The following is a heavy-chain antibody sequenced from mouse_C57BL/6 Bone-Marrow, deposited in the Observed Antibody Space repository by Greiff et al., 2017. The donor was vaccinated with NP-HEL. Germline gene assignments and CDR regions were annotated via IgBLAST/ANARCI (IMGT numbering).Heavy chain of an antibody. Sequence: QVQLQQSGAELVKPGASVKLSCKASGYTFTSYWMHWVKQRPGQGLEWIGMIHPNSGSTNYNEKFKSKATLTVDKSSSTAYMQLSSLTSEDSAVYYCARRLWNYYAMDYGGQGTAVTVAA. CDR1: GYTFTSYW. J-gene: IGHJ4*01. CDR2: IHPNSGST. V-gene: IGHV1-64*01. CDR3: ARRLWNYYAMDY. D-gene: IGHD1-1*02.